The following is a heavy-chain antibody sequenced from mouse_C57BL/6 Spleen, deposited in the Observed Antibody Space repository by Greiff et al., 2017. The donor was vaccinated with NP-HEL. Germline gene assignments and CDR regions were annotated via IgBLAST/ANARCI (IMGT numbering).Heavy chain of an antibody. CDR1: GFTFSDYG. CDR2: ISSGSSTI. J-gene: IGHJ2*01. Sequence: EVHLVESGGGLVKPGGSLKLSCAASGFTFSDYGMHWVRQAPEKGLEWVAYISSGSSTIYYADTVKGRFTISRDNAKNTLFLQMTSLRSEDTAMYYCARSGDGYYAYFDYWGQGTTLTVSS. CDR3: ARSGDGYYAYFDY. V-gene: IGHV5-17*01. D-gene: IGHD2-3*01.